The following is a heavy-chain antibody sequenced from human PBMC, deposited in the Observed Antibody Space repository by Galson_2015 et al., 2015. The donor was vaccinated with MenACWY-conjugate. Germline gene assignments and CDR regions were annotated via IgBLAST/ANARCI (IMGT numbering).Heavy chain of an antibody. CDR2: IYSGGSR. Sequence: SLRLSCAASGFTVSSKYMSWVRQAPGKGLEWVSVIYSGGSRYYAESVKGRVTVSRDNSKNTLYVQMNSLRDEDTAVYYCARGEGTSMHPNRWYFDFSSCGSLVTVSS. J-gene: IGHJ2*01. CDR1: GFTVSSKY. V-gene: IGHV3-66*01. CDR3: ARGEGTSMHPNRWYFDF. D-gene: IGHD2/OR15-2a*01.